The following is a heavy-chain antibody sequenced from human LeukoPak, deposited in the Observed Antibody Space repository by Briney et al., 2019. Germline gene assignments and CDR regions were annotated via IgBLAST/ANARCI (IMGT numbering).Heavy chain of an antibody. Sequence: GGSLRLSCAASGFNFSDYAMSWVRQAPGKGLEWVSTISDIGDGTYYADSVKGRFTISRDNSKNTVFLQMNSLRADDSAVYYCATDRERDPSVYYLVGGQGTLITASS. V-gene: IGHV3-23*01. CDR3: ATDRERDPSVYYLV. CDR2: ISDIGDGT. CDR1: GFNFSDYA. D-gene: IGHD3-22*01. J-gene: IGHJ4*02.